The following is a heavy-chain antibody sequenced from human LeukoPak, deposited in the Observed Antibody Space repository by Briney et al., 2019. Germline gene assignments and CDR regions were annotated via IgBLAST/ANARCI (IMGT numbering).Heavy chain of an antibody. CDR1: GFTFSSYA. V-gene: IGHV3-30*04. D-gene: IGHD6-13*01. CDR3: ATHEATRYSSSWYRLLTV. CDR2: IPYDGSNK. J-gene: IGHJ6*04. Sequence: GGSLRLSCAASGFTFSSYAMHWVRQAPGKGLEWVAAIPYDGSNKYYTDSVKGRFTISRDNSKNTLYLQMNSLRAEDTAVYYCATHEATRYSSSWYRLLTVWGKGTTVTISS.